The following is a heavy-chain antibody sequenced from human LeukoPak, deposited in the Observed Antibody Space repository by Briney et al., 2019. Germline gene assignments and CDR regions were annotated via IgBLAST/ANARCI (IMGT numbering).Heavy chain of an antibody. CDR1: GSSMSSDYY. Sequence: PSETLSLTCTVSGSSMSSDYYWGWIRQPPGKGLEWIGSISDSGSTYYNPSLKSRVTISVDTSKNQFSLMLNSVTAADTAVYYCARESRRIAAAGPSYYMDVWGRGTTVTVSS. CDR2: ISDSGST. D-gene: IGHD6-13*01. CDR3: ARESRRIAAAGPSYYMDV. J-gene: IGHJ6*03. V-gene: IGHV4-38-2*02.